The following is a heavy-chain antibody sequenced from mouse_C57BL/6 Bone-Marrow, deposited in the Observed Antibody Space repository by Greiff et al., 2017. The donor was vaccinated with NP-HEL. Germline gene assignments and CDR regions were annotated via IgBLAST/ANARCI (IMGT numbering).Heavy chain of an antibody. D-gene: IGHD1-1*01. CDR3: ARTSLLLRFAY. CDR1: GYTFTSYG. Sequence: VKLMESGAELARPGASVKLSCKASGYTFTSYGISWVKQRTGQGLEWIGEIYPRSGNTYYNEKFKGKATLTADKSSSTAYMELRSLTSEDSAVYFCARTSLLLRFAYWGQGTQVTVSA. CDR2: IYPRSGNT. J-gene: IGHJ3*01. V-gene: IGHV1-81*01.